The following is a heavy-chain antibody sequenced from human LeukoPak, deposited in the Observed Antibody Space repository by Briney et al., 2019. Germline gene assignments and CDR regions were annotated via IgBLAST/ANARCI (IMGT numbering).Heavy chain of an antibody. CDR3: ARELSRFLELDY. D-gene: IGHD3-3*01. CDR2: ISAYNGNT. V-gene: IGHV1-18*01. CDR1: GYTFTSYG. Sequence: ASVKVSCKASGYTFTSYGISWVRQARGQGLVWMGWISAYNGNTNYAQKLQGRVTMTTDTSTSTAYMELRSLRSDDTAVYYCARELSRFLELDYWGQGTLVTVSS. J-gene: IGHJ4*02.